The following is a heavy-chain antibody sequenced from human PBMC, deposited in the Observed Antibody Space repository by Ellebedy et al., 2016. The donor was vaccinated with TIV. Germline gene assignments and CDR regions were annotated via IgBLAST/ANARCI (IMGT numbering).Heavy chain of an antibody. CDR2: INSAGVT. J-gene: IGHJ4*02. V-gene: IGHV3-13*01. CDR1: GFTFTNHD. D-gene: IGHD1-14*01. CDR3: ARKHGIGHVDY. Sequence: GESLKISCAASGFTFTNHDMHWVRQATGKGLEWVSTINSAGVTYYPDSVKGRFIVSRDNVKGSLSLQMNSLRVGDTAVYYCARKHGIGHVDYWGQGTLVTVSS.